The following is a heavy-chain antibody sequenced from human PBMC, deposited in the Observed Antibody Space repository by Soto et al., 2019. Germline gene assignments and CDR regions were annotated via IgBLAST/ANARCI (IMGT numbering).Heavy chain of an antibody. Sequence: ASGPTLVNPTQTLTLTCTFSGFSLSTSGMCVSWIRQPPGKALEWLALIDWDDDKYYSTSLKTRLTISKDTSKNQVVLTMTNMDPVDTATYYCARVIAVAEDWYYYGMDVWGQGTTVTVSS. CDR3: ARVIAVAEDWYYYGMDV. V-gene: IGHV2-70*01. CDR1: GFSLSTSGMC. J-gene: IGHJ6*02. CDR2: IDWDDDK. D-gene: IGHD6-19*01.